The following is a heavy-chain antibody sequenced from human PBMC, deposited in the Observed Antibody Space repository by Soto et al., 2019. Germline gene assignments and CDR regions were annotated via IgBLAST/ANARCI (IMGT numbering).Heavy chain of an antibody. Sequence: QVQLQQSGPGLVKPSQTLSLTCAISGDSVSSNSAAWNWIRQSPSRGLEWLGRTYYRSKWYNDYAVSVKSRITINPDTSKNQFSLQLNSVTPEDTAVYYCARTVGYCSSTSCLPPYYFDYWGQGTLVTVSS. D-gene: IGHD2-2*01. V-gene: IGHV6-1*01. CDR1: GDSVSSNSAA. CDR2: TYYRSKWYN. J-gene: IGHJ4*02. CDR3: ARTVGYCSSTSCLPPYYFDY.